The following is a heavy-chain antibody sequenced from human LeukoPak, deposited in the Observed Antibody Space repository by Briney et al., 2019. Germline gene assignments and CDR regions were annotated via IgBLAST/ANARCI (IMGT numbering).Heavy chain of an antibody. CDR3: VRGRYYYDSSGYLDY. CDR2: ISYDGSNK. CDR1: GFTFSSYG. J-gene: IGHJ4*02. D-gene: IGHD3-22*01. V-gene: IGHV3-30*03. Sequence: SGRSLRLSCAASGFTFSSYGMHWVRQAPGKGLEWVAVISYDGSNKYYSDSVQGRFTISRDNSKNTLYLQMNSLRAEDTTVYFCVRGRYYYDSSGYLDYWGQGSLVTVSS.